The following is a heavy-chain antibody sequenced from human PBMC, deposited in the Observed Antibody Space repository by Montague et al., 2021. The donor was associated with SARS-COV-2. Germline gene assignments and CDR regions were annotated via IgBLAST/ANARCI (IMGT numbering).Heavy chain of an antibody. D-gene: IGHD3-22*01. V-gene: IGHV4-59*08. CDR2: IYYSGST. CDR1: GGSISSYY. CDR3: ARQYYDSSGEDAFDL. Sequence: SETLSLTCTVSGGSISSYYWSWIRQPPGKGLEWIGYIYYSGSTNYNPSLKSRVTISVDTSKNQFSLKLSSVTAADTAVYYCARQYYDSSGEDAFDLWGQGTMVTVSS. J-gene: IGHJ3*01.